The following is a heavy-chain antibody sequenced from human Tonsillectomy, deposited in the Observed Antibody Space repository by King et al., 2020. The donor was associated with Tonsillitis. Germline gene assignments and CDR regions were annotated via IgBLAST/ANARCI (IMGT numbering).Heavy chain of an antibody. CDR1: GGSIRTGDFY. CDR3: ARGEGTTGGFDY. CDR2: IYYSGTT. D-gene: IGHD1-7*01. V-gene: IGHV4-30-4*01. J-gene: IGHJ4*02. Sequence: VQLQESGPGLVKPSQTLSLICSVSGGSIRTGDFYWSWIRQPPGKGLEWIGDIYYSGTTYDNPSLQGRVSMSVAASKNQFSLKLRSVTAADTAVYYCARGEGTTGGFDYWGQGTLVTVSS.